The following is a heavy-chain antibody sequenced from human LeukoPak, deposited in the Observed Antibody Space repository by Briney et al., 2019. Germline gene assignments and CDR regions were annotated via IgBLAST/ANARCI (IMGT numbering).Heavy chain of an antibody. D-gene: IGHD5-24*01. CDR3: ARGSREMATIFDY. CDR1: GGSISGYS. J-gene: IGHJ4*02. V-gene: IGHV4-4*07. Sequence: PSETLSLTCTVSGGSISGYSWSWIRQPAGKGLEWIGHIFASGSTNYNPSLRSRLTMSVDTSKNQFSLKLTSVTAADTAVYYCARGSREMATIFDYWGQGTLVTVSS. CDR2: IFASGST.